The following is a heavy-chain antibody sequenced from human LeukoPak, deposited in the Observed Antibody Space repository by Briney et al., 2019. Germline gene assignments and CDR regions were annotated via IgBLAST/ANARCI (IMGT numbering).Heavy chain of an antibody. J-gene: IGHJ6*03. V-gene: IGHV4-4*07. D-gene: IGHD2-8*01. CDR1: GGSISSYY. CDR3: AREPRGYCTNGVCYSNYYYYYMDV. CDR2: IYTSGST. Sequence: SETLSLTCTVSGGSISSYYWSWIRQPAGMGLEWIGRIYTSGSTNYNPSLKSRVTMSVDTSKNQFSLKLSSVTAADTAVYYCAREPRGYCTNGVCYSNYYYYYMDVWGKGTTVTVSS.